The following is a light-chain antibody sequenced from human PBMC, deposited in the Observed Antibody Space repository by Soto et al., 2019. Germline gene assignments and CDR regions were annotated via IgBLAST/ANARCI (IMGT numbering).Light chain of an antibody. CDR3: QQLNSYPYT. J-gene: IGKJ4*01. CDR2: TAS. V-gene: IGKV1-9*01. Sequence: DIQLTQSPSFLSASVGDRVTITCRASQGISGYLAWYQQKPGKAPELLIYTASTLQSGVPLRFSGRGSGTEFTLTISGLQPEDLATYYCQQLNSYPYTFGGGTEVDIK. CDR1: QGISGY.